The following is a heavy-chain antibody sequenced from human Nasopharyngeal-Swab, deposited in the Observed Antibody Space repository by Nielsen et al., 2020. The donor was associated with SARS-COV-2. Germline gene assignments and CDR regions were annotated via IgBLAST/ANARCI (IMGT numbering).Heavy chain of an antibody. V-gene: IGHV4-31*03. J-gene: IGHJ6*02. CDR1: GGSMNTDGYY. Sequence: SETPSLTCSVSGGSMNTDGYYWSWIRQYPGKGLEWIGCIYYRGDTHYNPSLKSRVSMSLDTSKKQLSLKLGSVTVADTAVYYCARVRPGAFYYYGMDVWGQGTTVTVSS. CDR3: ARVRPGAFYYYGMDV. D-gene: IGHD1-26*01. CDR2: IYYRGDT.